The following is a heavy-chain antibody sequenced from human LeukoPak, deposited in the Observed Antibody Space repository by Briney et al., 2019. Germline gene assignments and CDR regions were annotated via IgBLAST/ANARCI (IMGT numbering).Heavy chain of an antibody. CDR3: ARRAAFNRYFDY. Sequence: GASVKVSCKASGYTFTGYYMHWVRQAPGQGLEWMGWINPNSGGTNYAQKFQGRVTMTRDTSISTAYMELRSLRSDDTAVYYCARRAAFNRYFDYWGQGTLVTVSS. J-gene: IGHJ4*02. V-gene: IGHV1-2*02. CDR2: INPNSGGT. CDR1: GYTFTGYY. D-gene: IGHD6-25*01.